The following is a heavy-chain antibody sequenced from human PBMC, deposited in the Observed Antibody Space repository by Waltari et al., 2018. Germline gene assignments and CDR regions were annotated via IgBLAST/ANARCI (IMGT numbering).Heavy chain of an antibody. CDR1: GVTFSSYA. V-gene: IGHV1-69*14. CDR2: IIPIFGTA. J-gene: IGHJ4*02. D-gene: IGHD1-7*01. Sequence: QVKLAHSGAEVKKPGSSVTVSCKPSGVTFSSYAISWVRQAPGQGLEWMGRIIPIFGTANYAQKFQGRVTITADKSTSTAYMELSSLRTEDTAVYYCARGRELPLFDYWGQGTLVTVSS. CDR3: ARGRELPLFDY.